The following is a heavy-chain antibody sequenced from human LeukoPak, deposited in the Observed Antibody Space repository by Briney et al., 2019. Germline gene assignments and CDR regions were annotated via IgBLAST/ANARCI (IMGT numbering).Heavy chain of an antibody. CDR1: GFTFSTFD. Sequence: GGSLRLSCAASGFTFSTFDMNWVRQAPGKGLEWVSFISSSSSTIHYADSVKGRFTISRDNAKNSLYLQMNSLRAEDTAVYYCAELGITMIGGVWGKGTTVTTSS. J-gene: IGHJ6*04. CDR3: AELGITMIGGV. D-gene: IGHD3-10*02. V-gene: IGHV3-48*04. CDR2: ISSSSSTI.